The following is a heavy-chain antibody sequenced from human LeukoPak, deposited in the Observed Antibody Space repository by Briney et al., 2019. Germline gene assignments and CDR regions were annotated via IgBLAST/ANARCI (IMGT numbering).Heavy chain of an antibody. J-gene: IGHJ4*02. CDR2: ISSSSSYI. Sequence: GGSLRLSCAASGFTFSSYSMNWVRQAPGKGLEWVSSISSSSSYIYYADSVKGRFTIYRDNDKKSLYMQMNSLRAEDTAVYYCARGGYGGYLIVWGQGTLVTVSS. CDR1: GFTFSSYS. V-gene: IGHV3-21*01. D-gene: IGHD5-12*01. CDR3: ARGGYGGYLIV.